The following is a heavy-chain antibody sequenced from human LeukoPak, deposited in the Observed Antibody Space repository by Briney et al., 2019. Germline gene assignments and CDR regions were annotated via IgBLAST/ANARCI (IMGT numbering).Heavy chain of an antibody. CDR3: AKAGIVGSGSYYPDY. J-gene: IGHJ4*02. Sequence: GESLRLSCVASGFTFSNYGLHWVRQAPGKGLEWVAFIRYGGTVKYYADSVQGRFTVSRDNSKNTLYLQMNSLRAEDTAVYYCAKAGIVGSGSYYPDYWGQGTLVTVSS. D-gene: IGHD3-10*01. CDR1: GFTFSNYG. CDR2: IRYGGTVK. V-gene: IGHV3-30*02.